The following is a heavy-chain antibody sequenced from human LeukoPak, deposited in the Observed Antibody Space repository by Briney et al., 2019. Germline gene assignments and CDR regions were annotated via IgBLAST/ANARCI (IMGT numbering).Heavy chain of an antibody. V-gene: IGHV4-34*01. Sequence: KSSETLSLTCAVYGGSVSAHYWSWIRQPPGKGLEWIGEINHGGTTNYNPPLKSRVTMSVDASKNQFSLKLSSVTAADTAVYYCARESGGAGYSSGWYHYYYMDVWGKGTTVTVSS. CDR1: GGSVSAHY. CDR3: ARESGGAGYSSGWYHYYYMDV. D-gene: IGHD6-19*01. J-gene: IGHJ6*03. CDR2: INHGGTT.